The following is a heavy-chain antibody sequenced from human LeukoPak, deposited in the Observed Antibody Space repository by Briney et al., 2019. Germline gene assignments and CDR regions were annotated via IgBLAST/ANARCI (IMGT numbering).Heavy chain of an antibody. J-gene: IGHJ6*03. CDR1: VYTLTEFS. Sequence: ASVKVSCKVSVYTLTEFSMYWVREAPGEGVEWMGGFDPEDGETIYVQKFQGRVTMTEDTSTDTAYMERSSLRSEDTAVYYCAATVHYYYYYMDVWGKGTTVTISS. D-gene: IGHD3-10*01. V-gene: IGHV1-24*01. CDR3: AATVHYYYYYMDV. CDR2: FDPEDGET.